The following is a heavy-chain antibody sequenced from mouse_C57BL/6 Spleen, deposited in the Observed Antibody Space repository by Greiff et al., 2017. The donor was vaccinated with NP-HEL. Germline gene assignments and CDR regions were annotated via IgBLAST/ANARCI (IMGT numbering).Heavy chain of an antibody. Sequence: QVQLQQPGTELVKPGASGYTFTSYWMHWVKQRPGQGLEWIGNINPSNGGTNYNEKFKSKATLTVDKSSSTAYMQLSSLTSEDSAVYYCARGDAMDYWGQGTSVTVSS. J-gene: IGHJ4*01. V-gene: IGHV1-53*01. CDR3: ARGDAMDY. CDR2: INPSNGGT. CDR1: GYTFTSYW.